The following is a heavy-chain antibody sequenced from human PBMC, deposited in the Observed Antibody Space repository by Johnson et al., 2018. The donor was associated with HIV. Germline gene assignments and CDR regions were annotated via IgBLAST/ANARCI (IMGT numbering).Heavy chain of an antibody. CDR2: ISYAGRNK. CDR3: SRDPAYSSTWEGAFDV. CDR1: RFTFSSYP. Sequence: QVQLVESGGGVVQPGRSLRLSCVASRFTFSSYPMHWVSQCPGKGLEWVALISYAGRNKYYTDSVQGRFTISSNNSKKTLSLQMDSLKPEDTAVYYCSRDPAYSSTWEGAFDVWGQGTMVTVSS. D-gene: IGHD6-19*01. V-gene: IGHV3-30*04. J-gene: IGHJ3*01.